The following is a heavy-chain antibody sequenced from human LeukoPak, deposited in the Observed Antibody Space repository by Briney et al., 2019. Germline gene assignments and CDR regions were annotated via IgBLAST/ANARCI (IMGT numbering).Heavy chain of an antibody. CDR2: IYYSGST. V-gene: IGHV4-39*07. J-gene: IGHJ5*02. D-gene: IGHD3-10*02. CDR1: GGSISNSSYY. CDR3: ARVRLVRDTIWFDP. Sequence: SETLSLTCIVSGGSISNSSYYWGWIRQPPGKGLEWIGRIYYSGSTFYNPSLKSRVTISVDTSKNQFSLKLKSVTAADTAVYYCARVRLVRDTIWFDPWGQGTLVTVSS.